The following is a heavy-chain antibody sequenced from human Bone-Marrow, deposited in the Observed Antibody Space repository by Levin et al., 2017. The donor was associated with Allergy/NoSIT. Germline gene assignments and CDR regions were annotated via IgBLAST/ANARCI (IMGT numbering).Heavy chain of an antibody. CDR2: IYYSGST. V-gene: IGHV4-31*03. CDR1: GVSISSGTYY. CDR3: ARVYRGSSSEGNFDY. J-gene: IGHJ4*02. Sequence: SETLSLTCIVSGVSISSGTYYWSWIRQHPGTGLEWIGYIYYSGSTYYSPSLKSRITMSVDTSKDQFSLKLSSVTAADTAVYYCARVYRGSSSEGNFDYWGQGTLVTVSS. D-gene: IGHD6-6*01.